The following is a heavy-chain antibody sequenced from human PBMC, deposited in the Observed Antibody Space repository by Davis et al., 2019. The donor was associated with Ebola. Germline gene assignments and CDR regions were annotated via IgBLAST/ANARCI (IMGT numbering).Heavy chain of an antibody. D-gene: IGHD1-1*01. J-gene: IGHJ4*02. Sequence: GESLKISCAASGFTFSSYATNWVRQAPGKGLEWVSAIGRNGDITYYADSVKGRFTISRDNSKNTLYLQMNSLRAEDTALYYCAKDGPGTWDYWGQGTLVTVSS. V-gene: IGHV3-23*01. CDR3: AKDGPGTWDY. CDR1: GFTFSSYA. CDR2: IGRNGDIT.